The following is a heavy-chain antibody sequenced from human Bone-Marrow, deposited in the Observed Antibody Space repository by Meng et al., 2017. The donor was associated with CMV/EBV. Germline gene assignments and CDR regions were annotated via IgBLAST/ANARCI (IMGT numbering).Heavy chain of an antibody. D-gene: IGHD3-22*01. V-gene: IGHV6-1*01. CDR3: AGDRYYDNSGRRPSNYYGMVV. CDR1: GDSFSSNSAA. CDR2: TYYRSKWNN. J-gene: IGHJ6*01. Sequence: LRLSCAISGDSFSSNSAAWNWIRQSPSRGPEWLVRTYYRSKWNNDYASSVKSRMTINLDTSKTQFSLKLNSVTPEDTAVYYCAGDRYYDNSGRRPSNYYGMVVWGQGATVTGSS.